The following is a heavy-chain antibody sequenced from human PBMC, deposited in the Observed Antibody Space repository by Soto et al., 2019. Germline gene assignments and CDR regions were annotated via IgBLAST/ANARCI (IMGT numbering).Heavy chain of an antibody. V-gene: IGHV1-18*01. CDR3: ARDIHHYDILWGGYRDHAAFDI. CDR1: GYTFTSYG. Sequence: QVQLVQSGDEVKKPGASVKVSCKASGYTFTSYGISWVRQAPGQGLEWRGWISAYNGNTNYAQKLQARVTMTTDTSKSTSYMELRSLRSDDTAVYYCARDIHHYDILWGGYRDHAAFDIWGQGTMVTVSS. CDR2: ISAYNGNT. D-gene: IGHD3-9*01. J-gene: IGHJ3*02.